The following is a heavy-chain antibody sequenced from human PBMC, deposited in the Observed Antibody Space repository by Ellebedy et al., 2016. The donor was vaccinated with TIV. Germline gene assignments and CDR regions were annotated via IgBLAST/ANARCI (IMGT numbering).Heavy chain of an antibody. CDR2: INHSGST. D-gene: IGHD6-19*01. V-gene: IGHV4-34*01. J-gene: IGHJ5*02. CDR3: ARGLSAAVAGINWFDP. Sequence: SETLSLTXAVYGGSFSGYYWSWIRQPPGKGLEWIGEINHSGSTNYNPPLKSRVTISVDTSKNQFSLKLSSVTAADTAVYYCARGLSAAVAGINWFDPWGQGTLVTVSS. CDR1: GGSFSGYY.